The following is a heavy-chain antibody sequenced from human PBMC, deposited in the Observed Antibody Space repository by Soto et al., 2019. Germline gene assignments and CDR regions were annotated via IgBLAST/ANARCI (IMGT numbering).Heavy chain of an antibody. CDR3: ARGDSSSWYYNWFDP. V-gene: IGHV1-18*04. CDR1: GYTFTSYG. CDR2: ISAYNGNT. J-gene: IGHJ5*02. Sequence: ASVKVSCKASGYTFTSYGISWVRQAPGQGLEWMGWISAYNGNTNYAQKLQGRVTMTTDTSTSTAYMELRNLRSDDTAVYYCARGDSSSWYYNWFDPWGQGTLVTVSS. D-gene: IGHD6-13*01.